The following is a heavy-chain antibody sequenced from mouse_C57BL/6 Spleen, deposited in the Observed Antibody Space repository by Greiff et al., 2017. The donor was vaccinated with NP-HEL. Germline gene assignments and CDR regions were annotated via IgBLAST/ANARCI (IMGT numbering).Heavy chain of an antibody. CDR1: GYTFTDYY. V-gene: IGHV1-26*01. D-gene: IGHD1-1*01. CDR2: INPNNGGT. Sequence: VQLQQSGPELVKPGASVKISCKASGYTFTDYYMNWVKQSHGKSLEWIGDINPNNGGTSYNQKFKGKATLTVDKSSSTAYMELRSLTSEDSAVYYCARERGSPFDYWGQGTTLTVSS. J-gene: IGHJ2*01. CDR3: ARERGSPFDY.